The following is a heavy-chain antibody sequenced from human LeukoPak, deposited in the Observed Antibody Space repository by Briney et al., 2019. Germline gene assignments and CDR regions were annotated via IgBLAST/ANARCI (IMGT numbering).Heavy chain of an antibody. CDR2: ISFDGSNK. D-gene: IGHD3-22*01. Sequence: PGRSLRLSCAASGFTFTSYGMHWVRQAPGRGLDWVAVISFDGSNKYYADSVKGRFTISRDNSKNTLYPQMDSLRAEDTAVYYCAKGSTYYYHTSGYYYDYWGQGTLVTVSS. CDR3: AKGSTYYYHTSGYYYDY. V-gene: IGHV3-30*18. CDR1: GFTFTSYG. J-gene: IGHJ4*02.